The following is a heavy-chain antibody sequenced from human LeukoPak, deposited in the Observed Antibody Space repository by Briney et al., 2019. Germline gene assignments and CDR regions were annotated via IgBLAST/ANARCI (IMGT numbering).Heavy chain of an antibody. CDR1: GFTSSDYS. V-gene: IGHV3-7*05. J-gene: IGHJ4*02. Sequence: PGGSLRLSCAASGFTSSDYSMTWVRQAPGKGLEWVATIKDGGSEKYYVDSVKGRFTISRDNAGNSVHLQMNSLRAEDTAVYYCARGGHRNLDYWGQGALVTVSS. CDR2: IKDGGSEK. CDR3: ARGGHRNLDY.